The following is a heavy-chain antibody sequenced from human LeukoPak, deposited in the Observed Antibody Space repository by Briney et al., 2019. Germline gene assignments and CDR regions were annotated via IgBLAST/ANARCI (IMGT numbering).Heavy chain of an antibody. CDR2: ITNSGGNT. D-gene: IGHD2-15*01. V-gene: IGHV3-23*01. CDR3: AKGVSTSGDIPFDY. Sequence: GGSLRLSCAASGFTFSSYAMGWVRQAPGKGLEWVSTITNSGGNTYYADPVKGRFTISRDNSKNTLCLQMNSLRAEDTAVYYCAKGVSTSGDIPFDYWGQGTLVTVSS. J-gene: IGHJ4*02. CDR1: GFTFSSYA.